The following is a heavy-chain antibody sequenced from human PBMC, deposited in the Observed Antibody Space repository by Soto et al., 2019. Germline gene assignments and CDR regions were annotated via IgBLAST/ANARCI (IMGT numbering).Heavy chain of an antibody. J-gene: IGHJ4*02. Sequence: ASVKVSCKASGYTFTSYYMHWVRQAPGQGLEWMGIINPSGGSTSYAQKFQGRVTMTRDTSTSTVYMELSSLRSEDTAVYYCASDRPLPNYYDSSGSDRYRFDYWGQGTLVTVSS. D-gene: IGHD3-22*01. CDR3: ASDRPLPNYYDSSGSDRYRFDY. CDR2: INPSGGST. V-gene: IGHV1-46*03. CDR1: GYTFTSYY.